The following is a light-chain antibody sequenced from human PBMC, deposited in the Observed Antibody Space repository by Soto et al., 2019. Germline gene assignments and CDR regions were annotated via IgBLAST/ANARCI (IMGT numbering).Light chain of an antibody. CDR1: SSDVGGYKY. V-gene: IGLV2-8*01. CDR3: SSYAGSRVV. Sequence: QSVLTQPPSASGSPGQSVTISCTGTSSDVGGYKYVSWYQQHPGKAPKLMIYEVSKRPSGVPDRFSGSKSGNTASLTVSGLQAEDEADYYCSSYAGSRVVFGGGTKVTVL. J-gene: IGLJ2*01. CDR2: EVS.